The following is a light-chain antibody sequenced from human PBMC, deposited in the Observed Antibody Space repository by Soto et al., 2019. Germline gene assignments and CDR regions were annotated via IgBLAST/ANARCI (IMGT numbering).Light chain of an antibody. Sequence: LQMTQSPSTLSASVGDRVTITCRASQSINSRLAWYQQKPGKAPKLLIYEASSLESGVASRFSGSGSGTEFTLTISSLQPDDFATYCCQQYNYLWTFGQGTKVEIK. J-gene: IGKJ1*01. V-gene: IGKV1-5*03. CDR3: QQYNYLWT. CDR1: QSINSR. CDR2: EAS.